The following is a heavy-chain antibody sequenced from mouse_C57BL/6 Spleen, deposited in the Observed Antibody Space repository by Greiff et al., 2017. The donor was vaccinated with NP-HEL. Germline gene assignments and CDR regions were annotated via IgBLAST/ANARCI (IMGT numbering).Heavy chain of an antibody. J-gene: IGHJ3*01. V-gene: IGHV3-6*01. Sequence: EVKLMESGPGLVKPSQSLSLTCSVTGYSITSGYYWNWIRQFPGNKLEWMGYISYDGSNNYNPSLKNRISITRDTSKNQFFLKLNSVTTEDTATYYCAREGKGWFAYWGQGTLVTVSA. CDR1: GYSITSGYY. CDR2: ISYDGSN. CDR3: AREGKGWFAY.